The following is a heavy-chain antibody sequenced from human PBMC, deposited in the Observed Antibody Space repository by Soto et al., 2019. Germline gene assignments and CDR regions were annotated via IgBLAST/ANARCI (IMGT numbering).Heavy chain of an antibody. CDR2: ISYDGSKK. D-gene: IGHD3-16*01. Sequence: QVQLVESGGGVVQPGRSLRLSCAASGFTFSTFGMHWVRQAPGKGLEWVAIISYDGSKKYYADSVKGRFTISRDNSKNTLSLQMNSLRPEDTAGYYCAKGRLRFPSRRGNAFDIGGQGTMVTVSS. V-gene: IGHV3-30*18. CDR3: AKGRLRFPSRRGNAFDI. CDR1: GFTFSTFG. J-gene: IGHJ3*02.